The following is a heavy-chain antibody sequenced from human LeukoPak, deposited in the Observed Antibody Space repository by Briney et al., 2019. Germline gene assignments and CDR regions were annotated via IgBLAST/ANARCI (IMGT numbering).Heavy chain of an antibody. J-gene: IGHJ5*02. Sequence: GRSLRLSCAASGFTFSSYGMHWVRQAPGKGLEWGAVISYDGSNKYYADSVKGRFTISRDNSKNTLYLQMNSLRAEDTAVYYCAKDRRIAVAALFDPWGQGTLVTVSS. CDR1: GFTFSSYG. CDR3: AKDRRIAVAALFDP. CDR2: ISYDGSNK. D-gene: IGHD6-19*01. V-gene: IGHV3-30*18.